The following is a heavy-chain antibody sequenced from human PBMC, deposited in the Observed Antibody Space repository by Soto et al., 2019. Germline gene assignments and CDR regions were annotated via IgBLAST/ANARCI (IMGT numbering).Heavy chain of an antibody. CDR1: GGSISSSSYY. CDR3: ARQGFGVLHGLVDV. V-gene: IGHV4-39*01. CDR2: IYYSGNT. Sequence: SETLSLTCTVSGGSISSSSYYWGWIRQPPGKGLEWIGSIYYSGNTYYNPSLKSRVSISVDTAKNQFSLTLTSVTAADTAVYYCARQGFGVLHGLVDVWGQGTTVTVSS. D-gene: IGHD3-10*01. J-gene: IGHJ6*02.